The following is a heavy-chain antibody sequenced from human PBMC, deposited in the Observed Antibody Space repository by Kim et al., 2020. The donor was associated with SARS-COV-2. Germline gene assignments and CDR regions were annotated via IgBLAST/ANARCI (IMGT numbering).Heavy chain of an antibody. CDR3: ARIKTNGYGDYATFDY. D-gene: IGHD4-17*01. Sequence: PALKRRVTMSIGTSENQFSLKLTSVTAADTAVYYCARIKTNGYGDYATFDYWGQGTLVTVSS. J-gene: IGHJ4*02. V-gene: IGHV4-4*07.